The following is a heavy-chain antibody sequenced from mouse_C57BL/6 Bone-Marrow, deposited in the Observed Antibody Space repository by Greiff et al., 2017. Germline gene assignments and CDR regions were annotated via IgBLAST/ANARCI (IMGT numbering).Heavy chain of an antibody. D-gene: IGHD2-3*01. CDR3: ARGWLLPYWYFDV. Sequence: QVQLQQPGAELVRPGSSVKLSCKASGYTFTSYWMHWVKQRPIQGLEWIGNIDPSDSETNYNQKFKDKATLTVDKSSSTAYMQLSSLTSEDSAVYYCARGWLLPYWYFDVWGTGTTVTVSS. V-gene: IGHV1-52*01. CDR1: GYTFTSYW. J-gene: IGHJ1*03. CDR2: IDPSDSET.